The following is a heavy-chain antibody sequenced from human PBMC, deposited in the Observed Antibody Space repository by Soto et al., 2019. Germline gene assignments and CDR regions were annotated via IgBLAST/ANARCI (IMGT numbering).Heavy chain of an antibody. J-gene: IGHJ4*02. CDR3: AKDAVYNDGLWLMDH. V-gene: IGHV3-23*01. CDR2: IYGNGGGI. D-gene: IGHD2-21*01. Sequence: PGGSLRLSCVASGLPHSSFAMMWVRQAPGKGLECVSGIYGNGGGIEYADSVKGRFTISRDNSKNTVYLQMTDLRADDTAVYYCAKDAVYNDGLWLMDHWGQGTQVTVSS. CDR1: GLPHSSFA.